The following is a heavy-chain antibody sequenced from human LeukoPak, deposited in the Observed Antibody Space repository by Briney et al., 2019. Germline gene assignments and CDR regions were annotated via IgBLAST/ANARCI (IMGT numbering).Heavy chain of an antibody. J-gene: IGHJ3*02. CDR1: GGTFSSYA. V-gene: IGHV1-18*01. CDR3: ARDKGPNVYYYDSGGTDALDI. D-gene: IGHD3-22*01. Sequence: ASVKVSCKASGGTFSSYAISWVRQAPGQGLEWIGWISAYNGNTNYAQKFQARVTMTTDTSTSTAYMELRSLRSDDTAVYYCARDKGPNVYYYDSGGTDALDIWGQGTMVTVSS. CDR2: ISAYNGNT.